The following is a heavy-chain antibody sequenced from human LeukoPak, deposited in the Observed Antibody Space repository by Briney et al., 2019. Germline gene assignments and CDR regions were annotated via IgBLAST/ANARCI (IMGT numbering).Heavy chain of an antibody. CDR1: GGSISSYY. D-gene: IGHD1-26*01. J-gene: IGHJ3*02. V-gene: IGHV4-59*01. Sequence: SETLSLTCTVSGGSISSYYWSWIRQPPGKGLEWIGYIHYSGSTNYNPSLKSRVTISVDTSKNQFSLKLSSVTAADTAVYYCARDRTIPGVGATTPDDAFDIWGQGTMVTVSS. CDR2: IHYSGST. CDR3: ARDRTIPGVGATTPDDAFDI.